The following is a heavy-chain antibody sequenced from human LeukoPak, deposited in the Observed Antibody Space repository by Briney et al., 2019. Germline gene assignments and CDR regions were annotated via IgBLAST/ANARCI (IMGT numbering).Heavy chain of an antibody. CDR1: GYTFTSYY. V-gene: IGHV1-46*01. D-gene: IGHD6-13*01. CDR2: INPSGGST. CDR3: ARSIAAAVYMDV. Sequence: ASVKVSCKASGYTFTSYYMHWVRQAPGQGLEWMGIINPSGGSTSYAQKFQGRVTMTRVMSTSTVYMELSSLRSEDTAVYYCARSIAAAVYMDVWGKGTTVTVSS. J-gene: IGHJ6*03.